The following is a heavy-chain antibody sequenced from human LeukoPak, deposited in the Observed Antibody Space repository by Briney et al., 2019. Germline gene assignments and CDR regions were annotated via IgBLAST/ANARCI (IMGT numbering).Heavy chain of an antibody. CDR1: GGSFSGYY. D-gene: IGHD5-18*01. CDR2: INHSGST. J-gene: IGHJ4*02. V-gene: IGHV4-34*01. Sequence: SETLSLTCAVYGGSFSGYYWSWIRQPPGKGLEWIGEINHSGSTNYNPSLKSRVTISVDTSKNQFSLKLSSVTAADTAVYYCARGDVDTAMVESSQALDYWGQGTLVTVSS. CDR3: ARGDVDTAMVESSQALDY.